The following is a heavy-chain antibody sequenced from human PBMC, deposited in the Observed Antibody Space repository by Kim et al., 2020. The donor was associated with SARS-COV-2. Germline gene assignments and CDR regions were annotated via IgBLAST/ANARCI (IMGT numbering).Heavy chain of an antibody. V-gene: IGHV4-31*03. CDR1: GGSISSGDYY. CDR2: IYHSGNT. CDR3: ARKSGTTYYFDY. Sequence: SETLSLTCTVSGGSISSGDYYWTWIRQLPGRGLEWIGYIYHSGNTYYNPSLKSRVTMSLDTSKNQFSLRLSSVTAPDTAVYYCARKSGTTYYFDYLGQGT. J-gene: IGHJ4*02.